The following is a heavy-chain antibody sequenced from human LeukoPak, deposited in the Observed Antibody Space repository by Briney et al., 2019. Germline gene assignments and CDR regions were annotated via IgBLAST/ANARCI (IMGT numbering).Heavy chain of an antibody. CDR3: ARNIGYRSGGSCSSYYYYGMDV. CDR1: GYSFTSYW. J-gene: IGHJ6*02. D-gene: IGHD2-15*01. V-gene: IGHV5-51*01. Sequence: GESLNISCKGSGYSFTSYWIGWVRQMPGKGLEWMGIIYPGDSDTRYSPSFQGQVTISADKSISTAYLQWSSLKASHTAMYYCARNIGYRSGGSCSSYYYYGMDVWGQGNTVTVSS. CDR2: IYPGDSDT.